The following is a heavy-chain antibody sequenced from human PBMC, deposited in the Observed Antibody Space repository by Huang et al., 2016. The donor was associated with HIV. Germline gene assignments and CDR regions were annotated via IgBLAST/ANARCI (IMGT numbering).Heavy chain of an antibody. Sequence: QLQLQESGPGLVKPSATLSLTCTVSGASISSSSYYWGWIRQPPGKGLEWIGGIYYRGRTYYNPSLNSRVTIAVDTSKNQFSLKLSSVTAADTAVYYCARHAIRYDFWSGYFHYWGQGTLVTVSS. CDR2: IYYRGRT. V-gene: IGHV4-39*01. D-gene: IGHD3-3*01. CDR1: GASISSSSYY. J-gene: IGHJ4*02. CDR3: ARHAIRYDFWSGYFHY.